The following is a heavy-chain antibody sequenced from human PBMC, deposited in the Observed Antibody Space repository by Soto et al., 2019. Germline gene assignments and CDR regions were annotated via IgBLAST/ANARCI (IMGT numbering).Heavy chain of an antibody. J-gene: IGHJ4*02. V-gene: IGHV3-23*01. D-gene: IGHD1-26*01. CDR3: ARRGSGSYYDY. CDR2: ISGSGDST. CDR1: GFTFSSYA. Sequence: EVQLLESGGGLVQPGGSLRLSCAASGFTFSSYAMRWVRQAPVKGLEWVSAISGSGDSTYYADSVKGRFTNYRDNTKNTMYLLMKSLKAEDTAVYYCARRGSGSYYDYWGQGTLVTVSS.